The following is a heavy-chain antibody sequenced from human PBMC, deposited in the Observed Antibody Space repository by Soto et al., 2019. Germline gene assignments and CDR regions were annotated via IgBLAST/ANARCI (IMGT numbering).Heavy chain of an antibody. D-gene: IGHD6-13*01. CDR2: IYYSGST. J-gene: IGHJ5*02. CDR3: ARVVDIAAAGGRGNWFDP. Sequence: SETLSLTCTVSGGSISSYYWSWIRQPPGKGLEWIGYIYYSGSTNYNPPLKSRVTISVDTSKNQFSLKLSSVTAADTAVYYCARVVDIAAAGGRGNWFDPWGQGTLVTVSS. V-gene: IGHV4-59*01. CDR1: GGSISSYY.